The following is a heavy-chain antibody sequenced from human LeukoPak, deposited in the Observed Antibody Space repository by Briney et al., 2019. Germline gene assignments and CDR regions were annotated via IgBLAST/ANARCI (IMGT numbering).Heavy chain of an antibody. J-gene: IGHJ4*02. D-gene: IGHD6-19*01. CDR3: ARQGYSSGK. CDR2: IQPDGSEK. Sequence: GGSLRLSCEASGFTFSSCALSWVRQAPGKGIKWVASIQPDGSEKYYVESVKGRFTISRDNAKNSLYLQMNSLRAEDTAVYYCARQGYSSGKWGQGTLVTVSS. V-gene: IGHV3-7*01. CDR1: GFTFSSCA.